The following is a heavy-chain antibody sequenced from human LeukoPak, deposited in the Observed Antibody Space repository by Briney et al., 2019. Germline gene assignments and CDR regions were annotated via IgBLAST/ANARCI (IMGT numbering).Heavy chain of an antibody. CDR3: ARLKFYDSTGYSPGYYMDV. CDR2: IYPTGNT. V-gene: IGHV4-4*07. CDR1: GGAIISYY. Sequence: PSETLSLNCSVSGGAIISYYWSWIRQPAGKGPEWIGRIYPTGNTDYNPSLKTRVTMSTDLSKKQFSLRLRSVTAADTAVYYCARLKFYDSTGYSPGYYMDVWGKGTAVTVSS. D-gene: IGHD3-22*01. J-gene: IGHJ6*03.